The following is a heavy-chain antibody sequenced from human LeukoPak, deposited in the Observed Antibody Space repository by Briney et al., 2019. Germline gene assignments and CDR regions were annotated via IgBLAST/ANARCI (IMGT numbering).Heavy chain of an antibody. CDR2: ISGSAVSP. D-gene: IGHD4-17*01. CDR1: GFTFTSYA. Sequence: GGSLRLSCAASGFTFTSYAMDWVRQAPGKGLEWVSSISGSAVSPHCADSVKGRFTISRDNSKNTVYLQMNSLRAEDTAVYFCAKAQSTVTPNYFDSWGQGTLVTVSS. J-gene: IGHJ4*02. V-gene: IGHV3-23*01. CDR3: AKAQSTVTPNYFDS.